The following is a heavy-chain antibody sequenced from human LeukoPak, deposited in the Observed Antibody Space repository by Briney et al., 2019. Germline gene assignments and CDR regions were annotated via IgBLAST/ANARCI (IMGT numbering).Heavy chain of an antibody. V-gene: IGHV1-46*03. CDR1: GYTFTSYY. CDR3: ARELLVPAYYDY. CDR2: INPSGGST. D-gene: IGHD2-2*01. J-gene: IGHJ4*02. Sequence: ASVKVSCKASGYTFTSYYMHWVRQASGQGLEWMGIINPSGGSTSYAQKFQGRVTMTRDTSTSTVYMELSSLRSEDTAVYYCARELLVPAYYDYWGQGTLVTVSS.